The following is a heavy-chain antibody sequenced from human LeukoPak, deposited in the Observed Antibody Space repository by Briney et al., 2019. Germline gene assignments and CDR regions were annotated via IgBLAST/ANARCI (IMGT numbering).Heavy chain of an antibody. CDR3: ARAAGYGAGSYGFNI. D-gene: IGHD3-10*01. CDR2: IKQDGSEK. CDR1: GFTFSSYW. Sequence: GGSLRLSCAASGFTFSSYWMSWVRQAPGKGLEWVANIKQDGSEKYYVDSVKGRFTISRDNAKNSLYLQMNSLRAEDTAMYYCARAAGYGAGSYGFNIWGQGTTVTVSS. V-gene: IGHV3-7*01. J-gene: IGHJ3*02.